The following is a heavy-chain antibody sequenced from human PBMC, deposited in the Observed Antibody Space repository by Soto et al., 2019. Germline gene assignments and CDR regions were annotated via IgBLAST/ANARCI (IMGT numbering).Heavy chain of an antibody. Sequence: QVQLVQSGAEVKKPGSSVKVSCKASGGTFSSYAISWVRQAPGQGLEWMGGIIPISDTTNYAQKFQGRVTITADESTSTAYMELSSLRSEDTAVYYCARSQGSSTSLEIYYYYYYGMDVWCQGTTVPVSS. CDR3: ARSQGSSTSLEIYYYYYYGMDV. V-gene: IGHV1-69*01. D-gene: IGHD2-2*01. J-gene: IGHJ6*02. CDR1: GGTFSSYA. CDR2: IIPISDTT.